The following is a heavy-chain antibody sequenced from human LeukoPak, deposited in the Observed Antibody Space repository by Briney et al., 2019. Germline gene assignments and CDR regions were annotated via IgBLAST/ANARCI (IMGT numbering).Heavy chain of an antibody. CDR2: ISAYNGNT. CDR3: ARAPGVLRYFDWPLTFDY. D-gene: IGHD3-9*01. Sequence: ASVKVSCKASGYTFTSYGISWVRQAPGQGLEWMGWISAYNGNTNYAQKLQGRVTMTTDTSTSTAYMELRSLRSDDTAVYYCARAPGVLRYFDWPLTFDYWGQGTLVTVSS. V-gene: IGHV1-18*01. J-gene: IGHJ4*02. CDR1: GYTFTSYG.